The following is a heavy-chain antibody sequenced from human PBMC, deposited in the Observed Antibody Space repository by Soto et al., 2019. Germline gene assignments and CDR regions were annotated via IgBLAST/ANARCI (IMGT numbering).Heavy chain of an antibody. CDR3: ARPVPRHDAFDI. V-gene: IGHV3-48*02. D-gene: IGHD6-6*01. J-gene: IGHJ3*02. CDR1: GFIFNDYS. CDR2: ISSSTTI. Sequence: PGGSLRLSCAASGFIFNDYSMNWVRQAPGKGLEWVSYISSSTTIYYADSVKGRFTISRDNAKNSLYLQMSSLRDEDTAVYYCARPVPRHDAFDIWGQGTMVTVSS.